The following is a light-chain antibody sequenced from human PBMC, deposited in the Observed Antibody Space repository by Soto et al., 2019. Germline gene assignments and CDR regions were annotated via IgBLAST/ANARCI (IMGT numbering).Light chain of an antibody. V-gene: IGKV3-11*01. Sequence: EIVLTQSPASLSLSPGDRATLSCRASQSVPRNLAWYQQRPGQAPRLLIYDASSRATGIPDRFSGSGSGTDFILTISSIEPEDFAVYYCQQSSNWPPEITFGQGTRLEIK. J-gene: IGKJ5*01. CDR3: QQSSNWPPEIT. CDR2: DAS. CDR1: QSVPRN.